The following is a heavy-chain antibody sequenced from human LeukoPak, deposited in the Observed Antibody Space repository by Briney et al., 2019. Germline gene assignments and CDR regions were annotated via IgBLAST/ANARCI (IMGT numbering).Heavy chain of an antibody. CDR2: ILYDGSNK. J-gene: IGHJ4*02. D-gene: IGHD3-10*01. CDR1: EFTFSSYA. V-gene: IGHV3-30*18. Sequence: GRSLRLSCAASEFTFSSYAMHWVRQAPGKGLEWVAVILYDGSNKKYADSVKGRFTISRDNAKNALYLQMNSLRAEDTAVYYCAKDLHYGSADYWGQGTLVTVSS. CDR3: AKDLHYGSADY.